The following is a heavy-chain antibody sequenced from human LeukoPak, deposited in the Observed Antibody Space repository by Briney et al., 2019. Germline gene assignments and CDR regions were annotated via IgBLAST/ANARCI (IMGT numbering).Heavy chain of an antibody. Sequence: PSETLSLTCAVYGGSFSGYYWSWIRQPPGKGLEWIGEINHSGSTNYNPSLKSRVTISVDTSKNQFSLKLSSVTAADTAVYYCARAAVAGMGSGWFDPWGQGTLVTVSS. J-gene: IGHJ5*02. CDR1: GGSFSGYY. CDR3: ARAAVAGMGSGWFDP. V-gene: IGHV4-34*01. CDR2: INHSGST. D-gene: IGHD6-19*01.